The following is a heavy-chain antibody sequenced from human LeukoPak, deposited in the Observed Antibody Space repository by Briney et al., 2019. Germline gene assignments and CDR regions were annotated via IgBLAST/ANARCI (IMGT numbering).Heavy chain of an antibody. CDR2: ISGYNGST. Sequence: ASVKVSCKASGYSFTSYGISWVRQAPGQGLEWMGWISGYNGSTNYAQKLQGRVTVTTDTSTSTAYMELRSLRSDDTAVYYCARAWRTTVNYFDYWGQGTLVTVSS. J-gene: IGHJ4*02. CDR3: ARAWRTTVNYFDY. V-gene: IGHV1-18*01. D-gene: IGHD1-1*01. CDR1: GYSFTSYG.